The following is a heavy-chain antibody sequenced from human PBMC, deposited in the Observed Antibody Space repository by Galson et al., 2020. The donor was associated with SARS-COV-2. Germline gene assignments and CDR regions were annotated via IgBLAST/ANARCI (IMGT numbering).Heavy chain of an antibody. CDR3: ARETEMATFNYFDY. J-gene: IGHJ4*02. Sequence: ASVKVSCKTSGYTFTAYYIHWVRQAPGQGLEWMGWINPNTGGTNYAQKFQGWVTMTRDTSISTAYMALSRLKSDDTAVYYCARETEMATFNYFDYWGQGTLVTVFS. D-gene: IGHD5-12*01. V-gene: IGHV1-2*04. CDR2: INPNTGGT. CDR1: GYTFTAYY.